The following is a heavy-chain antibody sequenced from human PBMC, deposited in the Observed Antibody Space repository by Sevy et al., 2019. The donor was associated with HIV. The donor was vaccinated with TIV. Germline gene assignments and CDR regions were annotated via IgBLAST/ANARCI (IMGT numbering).Heavy chain of an antibody. V-gene: IGHV1-69*13. CDR1: GGTFSNFA. J-gene: IGHJ4*02. Sequence: ASLKVSCKASGGTFSNFALSWVRQAPGQGLEWMGGIIPLFGASKYAQKFQDRLTIIADESTGTAYMELSSLRSEDTAVYYCARDLGTGEKWSFEYWGQGTLVTVSS. D-gene: IGHD7-27*01. CDR2: IIPLFGAS. CDR3: ARDLGTGEKWSFEY.